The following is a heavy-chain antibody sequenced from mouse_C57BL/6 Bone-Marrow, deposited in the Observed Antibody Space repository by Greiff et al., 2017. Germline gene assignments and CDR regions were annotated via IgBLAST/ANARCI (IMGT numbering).Heavy chain of an antibody. D-gene: IGHD2-4*01. V-gene: IGHV1-15*01. J-gene: IGHJ2*01. CDR1: GYTFTDYE. CDR3: TRSRIYYEGDY. CDR2: IDPETGGT. Sequence: VQRVESGAELVRPGASVTLSCKASGYTFTDYEMHWVKQTPVHGLEWIGAIDPETGGTAYNQKFKGKAILTADKSSSTAYMELRSLTSEDSAVYYCTRSRIYYEGDYWGQGTTLTVSS.